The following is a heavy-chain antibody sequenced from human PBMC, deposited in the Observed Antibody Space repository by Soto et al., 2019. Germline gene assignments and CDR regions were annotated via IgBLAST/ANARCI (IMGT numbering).Heavy chain of an antibody. CDR1: GFTFSGSA. V-gene: IGHV3-73*01. CDR3: TNGYSNYDSHC. CDR2: IRSKANSYAT. Sequence: EVQLVESGGGLVQPGGSLKLSCAASGFTFSGSAMHWVRQASGKGLEWVGRIRSKANSYATAYAASVQGRFTISRDDSKNTAYLQMNSLKTEDAAVYYCTNGYSNYDSHCWGQETLVTVSS. D-gene: IGHD4-4*01. J-gene: IGHJ4*02.